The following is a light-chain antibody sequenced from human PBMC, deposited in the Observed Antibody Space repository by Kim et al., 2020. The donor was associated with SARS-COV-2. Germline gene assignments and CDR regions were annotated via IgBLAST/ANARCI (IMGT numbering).Light chain of an antibody. J-gene: IGKJ4*01. CDR2: GAS. Sequence: LDPGEIATLACWASQSVDTNYLAWYQQRPGQAPRLLNYGASRRATDNPNRFSGSGSGTDFTLTISSLEPEDFAVYYCQQYDGLPTFGGGTKVDIK. CDR1: QSVDTNY. V-gene: IGKV3-20*01. CDR3: QQYDGLPT.